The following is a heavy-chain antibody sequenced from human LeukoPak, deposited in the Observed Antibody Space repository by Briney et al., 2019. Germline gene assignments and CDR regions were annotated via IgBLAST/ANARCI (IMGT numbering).Heavy chain of an antibody. J-gene: IGHJ4*02. CDR1: GYSFSSYW. V-gene: IGHV5-51*01. Sequence: GESLKISCKGSGYSFSSYWIAWVRQMPGKGLEWMGIIYPGDSATKYSPSFQGQVTVSADKSISTAYLQWSSLKASDTAMYYCARQNWGVDYWGPGTLVTVSS. CDR3: ARQNWGVDY. D-gene: IGHD7-27*01. CDR2: IYPGDSAT.